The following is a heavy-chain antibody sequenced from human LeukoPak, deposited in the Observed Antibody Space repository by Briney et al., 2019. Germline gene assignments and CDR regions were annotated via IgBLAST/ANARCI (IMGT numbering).Heavy chain of an antibody. V-gene: IGHV3-30*18. CDR1: GFTFSSYG. CDR3: AKDMGYDILTGPVS. Sequence: PGGSLRLSCAAFGFTFSSYGMHWVRQAPGKGLEWVAVISYDGSNKYYADSVKGRFTTSRDNSKNTLYLQMNSLRAEDTAVYYCAKDMGYDILTGPVSWGQGTLVTVSS. CDR2: ISYDGSNK. D-gene: IGHD3-9*01. J-gene: IGHJ5*02.